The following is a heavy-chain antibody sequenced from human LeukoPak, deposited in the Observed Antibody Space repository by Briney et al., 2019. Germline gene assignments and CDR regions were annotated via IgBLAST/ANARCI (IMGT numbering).Heavy chain of an antibody. V-gene: IGHV1-69*01. CDR3: ARGRGTPNHRSSTSCYYCRGIDP. D-gene: IGHD2-2*01. Sequence: SVKVSCKASGGTFSSYAISWVRQAPGQGLEWMGGIIPIFGTANYAQKLQGRVTITADESTSTAYMELSSLRSEDTAVYYCARGRGTPNHRSSTSCYYCRGIDPWGQGTLVTVSS. CDR1: GGTFSSYA. CDR2: IIPIFGTA. J-gene: IGHJ5*02.